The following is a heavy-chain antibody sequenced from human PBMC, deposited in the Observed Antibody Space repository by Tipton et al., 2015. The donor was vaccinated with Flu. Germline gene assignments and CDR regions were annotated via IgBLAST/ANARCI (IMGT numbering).Heavy chain of an antibody. Sequence: TLSLTCTVSGDSISSGTYYWSWIRQPAGKGLEWIGRVYTSGSTNYNPSLRSRVTISVDTSKNQFSLKLSSVTAADTAVYYCARSPSYSGSGIYPYYFDDWGQGTLVTVSS. V-gene: IGHV4-61*02. CDR3: ARSPSYSGSGIYPYYFDD. J-gene: IGHJ4*02. CDR1: GDSISSGTYY. CDR2: VYTSGST. D-gene: IGHD3-10*01.